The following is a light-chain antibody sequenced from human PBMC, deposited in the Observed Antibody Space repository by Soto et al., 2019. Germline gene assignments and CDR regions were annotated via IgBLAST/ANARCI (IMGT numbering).Light chain of an antibody. CDR3: QQYNDWPRT. CDR1: HSGSSN. J-gene: IGKJ1*01. Sequence: EIVLTQSPVTLSLSPGERAISSCRASHSGSSNLAWYQQNPGQAPRLLIYGASTRATGIPARFSGSGSGTEFTLTISSLQSEYFAVYYCQQYNDWPRTFGQGTKVDIK. V-gene: IGKV3-15*01. CDR2: GAS.